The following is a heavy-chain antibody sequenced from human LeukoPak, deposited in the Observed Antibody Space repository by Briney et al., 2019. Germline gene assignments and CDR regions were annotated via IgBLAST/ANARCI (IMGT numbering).Heavy chain of an antibody. J-gene: IGHJ4*02. D-gene: IGHD3-16*01. CDR2: ISSSSSTI. CDR1: GFTFSSYS. CDR3: ARGFMITFGGVSNY. V-gene: IGHV3-48*04. Sequence: PGGSLRLSCAASGFTFSSYSMNWVRQAPGKGLEWVSYISSSSSTIYYADSVKGRFTISRDNAKNSLYLQMNSLRAEDTAVYYCARGFMITFGGVSNYWGQGTLVTVSS.